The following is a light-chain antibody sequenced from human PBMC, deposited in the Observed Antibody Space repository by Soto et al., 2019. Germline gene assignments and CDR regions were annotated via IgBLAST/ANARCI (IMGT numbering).Light chain of an antibody. CDR2: GAS. Sequence: EIVLTQSPGTLSLSPGERATLSCRASESVSDNYLAWYQQRSGQAPRLVIYGASSMASAVPDRFSGSGSGADFALPISRLEPEDFEVYYCQQYGSSPLTFGGGNKVQIK. CDR3: QQYGSSPLT. CDR1: ESVSDNY. J-gene: IGKJ4*01. V-gene: IGKV3-20*01.